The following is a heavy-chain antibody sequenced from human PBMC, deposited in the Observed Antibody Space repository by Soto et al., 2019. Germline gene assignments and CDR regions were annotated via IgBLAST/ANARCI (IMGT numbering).Heavy chain of an antibody. J-gene: IGHJ6*02. CDR2: ISPYNGRT. CDR3: GRCRTDSYAMDV. Sequence: ASVKVSCKASGYSFTSYCSDWVREVPGQGPEWMGWISPYNGRTNYAQSVKGRVVMTTDISTNTVYLELRSLRSDDSAIYYCGRCRTDSYAMDVWGQGTTVTFSS. V-gene: IGHV1-18*01. D-gene: IGHD5-18*01. CDR1: GYSFTSYC.